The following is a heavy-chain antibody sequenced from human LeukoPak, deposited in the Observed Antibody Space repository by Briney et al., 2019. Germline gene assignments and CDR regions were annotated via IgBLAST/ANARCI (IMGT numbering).Heavy chain of an antibody. CDR3: VKDFGYYGSGSSAFDY. CDR2: ISGSGGNT. Sequence: GGSLRLSCAASGFTFSSYSMNWVRQAPGKGLEWVSAISGSGGNTYYADSVKGRFTISRDNSKNTLYLQMNSLRAEDTALYYCVKDFGYYGSGSSAFDYWGQGTLVTVSS. V-gene: IGHV3-23*01. J-gene: IGHJ4*02. D-gene: IGHD3-10*01. CDR1: GFTFSSYS.